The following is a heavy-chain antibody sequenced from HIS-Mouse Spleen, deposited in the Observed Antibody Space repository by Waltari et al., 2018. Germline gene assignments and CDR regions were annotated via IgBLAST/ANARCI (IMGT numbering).Heavy chain of an antibody. CDR1: GGPIRWSY. CDR3: ARGGLLAATYYFDY. CDR2: IYDSGST. Sequence: QVQLQESGPGLVKPSATLSLTCTVSGGPIRWSYWSWSRQPPGKGLEWIGYIYDSGSTNYNPSLKSRVTISVDTSKNQFSLKLSSVTAADTAVYYCARGGLLAATYYFDYWGQGTLVTVSS. J-gene: IGHJ4*02. V-gene: IGHV4-59*08. D-gene: IGHD2-15*01.